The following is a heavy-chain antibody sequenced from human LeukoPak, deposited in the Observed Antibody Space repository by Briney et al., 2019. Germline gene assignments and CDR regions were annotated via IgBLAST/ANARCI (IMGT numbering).Heavy chain of an antibody. CDR2: ISGDGGST. CDR1: GFTFDDYA. D-gene: IGHD3-16*02. V-gene: IGHV3-43*02. J-gene: IGHJ4*02. CDR3: AKASPSYVWGSYRLRPFDY. Sequence: TGGSLRLSCAASGFTFDDYAMHWVRQAPGKGLEWVSLISGDGGSTYYADSVKGRFTISRDNSKNSLYLQMNSLRTEDTALYYCAKASPSYVWGSYRLRPFDYWGQGTLSPSPQ.